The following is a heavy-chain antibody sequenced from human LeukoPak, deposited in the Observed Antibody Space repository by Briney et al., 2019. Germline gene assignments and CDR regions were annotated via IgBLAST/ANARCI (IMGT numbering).Heavy chain of an antibody. J-gene: IGHJ4*02. D-gene: IGHD2-2*01. V-gene: IGHV4-39*01. Sequence: SETLSLTCTVSGGSISSSSYHWGWIRQPPGKGLEWIGSIYYSGVTYYNPSLESRVTILVDTSKNQFSLKLSSVTATGTAVYYCASPLGYCSSTDCYGDYWGQGTLVTVSS. CDR3: ASPLGYCSSTDCYGDY. CDR1: GGSISSSSYH. CDR2: IYYSGVT.